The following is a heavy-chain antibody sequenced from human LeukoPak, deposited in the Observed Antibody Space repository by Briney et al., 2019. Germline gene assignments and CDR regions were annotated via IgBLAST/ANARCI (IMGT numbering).Heavy chain of an antibody. CDR2: FDPEDGET. Sequence: VASVKVSCKGSGYTHPELSMHWVRPAAGKGLGWMGGFDPEDGETIYAQKFQGRVTMTEDTSTDTAYMELSSLRSEDTAVYYCATRGNEDWGQGTLVTVSS. V-gene: IGHV1-24*01. CDR3: ATRGNED. J-gene: IGHJ4*02. CDR1: GYTHPELS. D-gene: IGHD3-10*01.